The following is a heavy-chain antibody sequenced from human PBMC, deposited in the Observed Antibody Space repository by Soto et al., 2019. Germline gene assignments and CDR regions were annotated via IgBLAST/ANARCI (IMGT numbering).Heavy chain of an antibody. Sequence: EVQLVESGGGLVQPGGSLRLSCAASGFTFSNYAMHWVRQAPGKGLEYVSGITSDGGNTYYANSVEGRFTISRDNFMNTLYLQMGSLRAEDMAVYDCAMGTGLYCGGDCYPLDYWGQGTLLTVSS. V-gene: IGHV3-64*01. CDR2: ITSDGGNT. J-gene: IGHJ4*02. CDR3: AMGTGLYCGGDCYPLDY. CDR1: GFTFSNYA. D-gene: IGHD2-21*01.